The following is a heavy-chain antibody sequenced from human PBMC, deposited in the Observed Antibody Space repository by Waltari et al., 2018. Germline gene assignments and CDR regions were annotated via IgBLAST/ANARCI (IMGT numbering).Heavy chain of an antibody. J-gene: IGHJ3*02. D-gene: IGHD1-1*01. CDR2: ISEDGTEK. V-gene: IGHV3-7*02. CDR3: TRSGGASAFDI. Sequence: EVQLVESGGGLVQPGGSLRVSCTDSEFIFSNYWMSWVRQAPGKEPEWVANISEDGTEKYYVHSVKGRFTISRDNVKNSLYLEMNSLRAEDTAMYYCTRSGGASAFDIWGQGTMVTVSS. CDR1: EFIFSNYW.